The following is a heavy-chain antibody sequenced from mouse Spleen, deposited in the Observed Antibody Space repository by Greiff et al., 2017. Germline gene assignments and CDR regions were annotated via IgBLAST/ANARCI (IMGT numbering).Heavy chain of an antibody. J-gene: IGHJ3*01. CDR3: TLQWDDLSWFAY. D-gene: IGHD2-4*01. V-gene: IGHV14-1*01. Sequence: EVQLQQSGAELVRPGAPVKLSCTASGFNIKDYYMHWVKQRPEQGLEWIGRIDPEDGDTEYAPKFQGKATMTADTSSNTAYLQLSSLTSEDTAVYYCTLQWDDLSWFAYWGQGTLVTVSA. CDR2: IDPEDGDT. CDR1: GFNIKDYY.